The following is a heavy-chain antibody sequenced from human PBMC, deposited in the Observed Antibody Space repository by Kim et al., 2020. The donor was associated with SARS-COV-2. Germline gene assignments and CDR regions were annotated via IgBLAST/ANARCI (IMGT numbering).Heavy chain of an antibody. Sequence: SETLSLTCTVYGGSLSDNNWSWIRQPPGKGLEWIGEINYSGNIDYKPSLKSRVTMSLDTSKNQFSLNLTSVAAADTAVYYCARGRWSRVRGQQLMESYFDYWGQGTLVSVSS. V-gene: IGHV4-34*01. CDR2: INYSGNI. CDR3: ARGRWSRVRGQQLMESYFDY. J-gene: IGHJ4*02. D-gene: IGHD6-13*01. CDR1: GGSLSDNN.